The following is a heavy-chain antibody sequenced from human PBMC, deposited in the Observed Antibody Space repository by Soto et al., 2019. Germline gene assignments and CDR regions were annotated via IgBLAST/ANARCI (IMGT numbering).Heavy chain of an antibody. J-gene: IGHJ5*02. Sequence: PGGSLRLSCAASGFTFDDYGMSWVRQAPGKGLEWVSGINCNGGSTGYADSVKGRFTISRDNAKNSLYLQMNSLRAEDTAVYYCARESIVVVPAALRWFDPWGQGTLVTVSS. CDR1: GFTFDDYG. D-gene: IGHD2-2*01. CDR2: INCNGGST. V-gene: IGHV3-20*04. CDR3: ARESIVVVPAALRWFDP.